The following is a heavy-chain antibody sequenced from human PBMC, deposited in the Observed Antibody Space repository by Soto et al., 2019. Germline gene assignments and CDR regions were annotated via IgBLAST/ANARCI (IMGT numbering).Heavy chain of an antibody. J-gene: IGHJ6*02. CDR3: ARDPYDNYYYYFGMDV. Sequence: GGSLRLSCAASGFSVSTSYMSWVRQAPGKGLEWVSVIYSGGSTYYADSVKGRFTISRDNSKNTLYLQMNSLRAEDTAVYYCARDPYDNYYYYFGMDVWGQGTTVTVSS. CDR2: IYSGGST. V-gene: IGHV3-53*01. D-gene: IGHD5-12*01. CDR1: GFSVSTSY.